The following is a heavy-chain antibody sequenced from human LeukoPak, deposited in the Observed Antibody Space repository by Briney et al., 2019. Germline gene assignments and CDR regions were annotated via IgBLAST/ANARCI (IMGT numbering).Heavy chain of an antibody. D-gene: IGHD5-18*01. CDR3: ARVPGDSYGYTFDY. J-gene: IGHJ4*02. V-gene: IGHV1-2*02. CDR2: INPNSGGT. CDR1: GYTFTGYH. Sequence: SSVKVSCKASGYTFTGYHMHWVRQAPGQGLEWMGWINPNSGGTNYAQKFQGRVTMTRDTSISTAYMELSRLRSDDTAVYYCARVPGDSYGYTFDYWGQGTLVTVSS.